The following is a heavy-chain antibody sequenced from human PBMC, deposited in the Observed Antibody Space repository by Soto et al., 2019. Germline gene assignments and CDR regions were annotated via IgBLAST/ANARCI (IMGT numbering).Heavy chain of an antibody. Sequence: SGWSLRLSCSASGFTFRCYSMNWARQTPGKGQEWISSISSSSSYIFYAASVKGRFTISRDNAKNSLYLQMNSLRAEDTAVYYCARDLNPFWSRYYYYGMDGWGQGPTVTVSS. D-gene: IGHD3-3*01. CDR3: ARDLNPFWSRYYYYGMDG. CDR2: ISSSSSYI. J-gene: IGHJ6*02. V-gene: IGHV3-21*01. CDR1: GFTFRCYS.